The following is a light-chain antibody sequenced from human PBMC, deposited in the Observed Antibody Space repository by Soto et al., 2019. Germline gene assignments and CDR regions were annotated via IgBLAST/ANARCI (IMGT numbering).Light chain of an antibody. CDR2: GNS. CDR1: SSNIVAGYD. Sequence: QSVLTQPPSVSGAPGQRVTISCNGSSSNIVAGYDVHWYQQLPGTAPKLLIYGNSNRPSGVPDRFSGSKSGTSASLAITGLQADDEADYYCQSYDSSLSGWVFGGGTKVTVL. J-gene: IGLJ3*02. V-gene: IGLV1-40*01. CDR3: QSYDSSLSGWV.